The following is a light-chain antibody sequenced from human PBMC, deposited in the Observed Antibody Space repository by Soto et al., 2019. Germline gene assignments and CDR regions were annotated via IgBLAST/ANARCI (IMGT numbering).Light chain of an antibody. J-gene: IGLJ1*01. CDR1: SSDLAIYNY. CDR3: SSYTDSTEYV. V-gene: IGLV2-14*01. Sequence: QSPLTQPASVSGSPGQTITISRTGTSSDLAIYNYVSWYQQQPGKAPKLMIYQVTNRPSGVSNRFSGSRSGNTASLTISGLQAEDEAVYYCSSYTDSTEYVVGTWTKVTVL. CDR2: QVT.